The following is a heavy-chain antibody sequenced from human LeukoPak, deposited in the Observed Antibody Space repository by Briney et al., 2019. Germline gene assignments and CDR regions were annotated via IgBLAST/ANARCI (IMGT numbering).Heavy chain of an antibody. D-gene: IGHD3-9*01. J-gene: IGHJ6*03. CDR3: AASTVDVLRYSDWAYYMDV. V-gene: IGHV1-58*02. CDR1: GFTFTSSA. Sequence: SVKVSCKASGFTFTSSAMQWVRQARGQRLEWIGWIVVGSGNTNYAQKFQERVTITRDMSTSTAYMELSSLRPEDTAVYYCAASTVDVLRYSDWAYYMDVWGKGTTVTVSS. CDR2: IVVGSGNT.